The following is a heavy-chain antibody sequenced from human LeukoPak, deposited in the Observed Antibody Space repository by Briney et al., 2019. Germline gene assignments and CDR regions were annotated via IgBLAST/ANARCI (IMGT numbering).Heavy chain of an antibody. D-gene: IGHD2-15*01. Sequence: PGGSLRLSCEGSAFIFSGHWMNWVRQAPGKGLEWVAVISYDGSNKYYADSVKGRFTISRDNSKNTLYLQMNSLRAEDTAVYYCAKDRGYYVDTGTINFWGQGTLVTVSS. CDR2: ISYDGSNK. CDR3: AKDRGYYVDTGTINF. CDR1: AFIFSGHW. J-gene: IGHJ4*02. V-gene: IGHV3-30*18.